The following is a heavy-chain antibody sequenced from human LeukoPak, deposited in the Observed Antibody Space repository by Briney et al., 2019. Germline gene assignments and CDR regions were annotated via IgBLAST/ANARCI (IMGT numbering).Heavy chain of an antibody. D-gene: IGHD4-23*01. CDR1: GFTLSSYA. Sequence: GRSLRLSCAASGFTLSSYAMHWVRQAPGKGLEWVAVISYDGSNKYYADSVKGRFTISRDNSKNTLYLQMNSLRAEDTAVYYCARGHYGGNSHYYYGMDVWGQGTTVTVSS. V-gene: IGHV3-30-3*01. J-gene: IGHJ6*02. CDR3: ARGHYGGNSHYYYGMDV. CDR2: ISYDGSNK.